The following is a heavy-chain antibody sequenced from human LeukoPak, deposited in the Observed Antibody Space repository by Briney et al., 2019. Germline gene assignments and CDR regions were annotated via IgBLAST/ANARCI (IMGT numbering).Heavy chain of an antibody. CDR2: IKQDGSQR. CDR1: GFTFSSYW. J-gene: IGHJ4*02. CDR3: ARRGGSSSRRSPIDY. V-gene: IGHV3-7*01. Sequence: GGSLGLSCAASGFTFSSYWMTWVRQAPGKGPEWVANIKQDGSQRYYVDSVRGRFTISRDNAKNSLFLQMNGLRAEDTAVYYCARRGGSSSRRSPIDYWGQGTLVTVSS. D-gene: IGHD6-6*01.